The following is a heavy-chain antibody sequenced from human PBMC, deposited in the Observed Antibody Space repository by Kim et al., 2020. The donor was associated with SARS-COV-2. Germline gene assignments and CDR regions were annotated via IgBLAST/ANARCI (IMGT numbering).Heavy chain of an antibody. J-gene: IGHJ6*02. CDR3: ARGIAAAGTLVTYYYYGMDV. Sequence: RVTISVDTSKNQFSLKLSSVTAADTAVYYCARGIAAAGTLVTYYYYGMDVWGQGTTVTVSS. V-gene: IGHV4-34*01. D-gene: IGHD6-13*01.